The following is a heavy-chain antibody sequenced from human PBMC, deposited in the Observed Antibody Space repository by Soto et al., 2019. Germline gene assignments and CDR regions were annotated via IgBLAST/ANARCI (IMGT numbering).Heavy chain of an antibody. CDR3: ARLVKGGSCCYYFDY. J-gene: IGHJ4*02. CDR2: INHSGST. V-gene: IGHV4-34*01. D-gene: IGHD2-15*01. CDR1: GGSFSGYY. Sequence: SETLSLTCAVYGGSFSGYYWTWIRQPPGTGLEWIGEINHSGSTNYNPSLKSRVTISVDMSKNQFSLKLTSVTAADTAVYYCARLVKGGSCCYYFDYWGQGTLVTVSS.